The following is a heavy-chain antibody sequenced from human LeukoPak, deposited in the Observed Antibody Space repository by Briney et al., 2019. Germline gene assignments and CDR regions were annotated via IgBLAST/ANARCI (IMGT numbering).Heavy chain of an antibody. J-gene: IGHJ4*02. CDR1: GFTFSSYG. V-gene: IGHV3-23*01. D-gene: IGHD3-22*01. CDR3: ARVLGGYYDSGAYYPPGFFDY. Sequence: QPGGSLRLSCAASGFTFSSYGMSWVRQAPGKGLEWVSAISGSGGSTYYADSVKGRFTVSRDNSKNTLYLQMNSLRAEDTAVYYCARVLGGYYDSGAYYPPGFFDYWGQGTLVTVSS. CDR2: ISGSGGST.